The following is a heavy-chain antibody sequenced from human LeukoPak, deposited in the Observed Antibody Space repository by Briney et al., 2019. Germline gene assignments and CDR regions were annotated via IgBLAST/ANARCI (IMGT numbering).Heavy chain of an antibody. CDR2: IDWDDDK. CDR3: ARARTGGGNPGGYFDL. CDR1: GFSLSTSGMC. V-gene: IGHV2-70*11. J-gene: IGHJ2*01. D-gene: IGHD4-23*01. Sequence: SGPAQVKPTQTLTLTCTFSGFSLSTSGMCVSWIRQPPGKALEWLARIDWDDDKYYITSLKTRLTISRDSSKNQVVLKMTNMDPVDTATYYCARARTGGGNPGGYFDLWGRGTLVTVPS.